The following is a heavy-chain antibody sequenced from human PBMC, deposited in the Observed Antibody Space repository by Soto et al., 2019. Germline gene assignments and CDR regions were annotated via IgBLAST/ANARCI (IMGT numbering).Heavy chain of an antibody. CDR1: DGSITTYY. Sequence: SETLSLTCTVSDGSITTYYWSWIRQPPGKGLEWIGYIYYSGITTYNPSLKSRVTISVDMSKNQFSLKLSSVTAADTAVYYCSRVPYGSGENWFDSWGQGTLVTVSS. J-gene: IGHJ5*01. D-gene: IGHD3-10*01. V-gene: IGHV4-59*01. CDR3: SRVPYGSGENWFDS. CDR2: IYYSGIT.